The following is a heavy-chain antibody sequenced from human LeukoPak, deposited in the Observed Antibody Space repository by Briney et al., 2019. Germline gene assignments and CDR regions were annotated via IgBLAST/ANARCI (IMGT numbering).Heavy chain of an antibody. CDR1: GYTFTSYA. J-gene: IGHJ4*02. Sequence: ASVKVSCKASGYTFTSYAMNWVRQAPGQGLEWMGWINTNTGNPTYAQGFTGRFVFSLDTSVSTAYLQISSLKAEDTAVYYCARVWHPRVDTAMARDYWGQGTLVTVSS. CDR3: ARVWHPRVDTAMARDY. V-gene: IGHV7-4-1*02. CDR2: INTNTGNP. D-gene: IGHD5-18*01.